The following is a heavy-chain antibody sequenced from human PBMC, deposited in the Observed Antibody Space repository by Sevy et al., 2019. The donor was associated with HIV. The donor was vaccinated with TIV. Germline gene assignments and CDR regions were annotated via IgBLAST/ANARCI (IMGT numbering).Heavy chain of an antibody. CDR1: GFTYSDYY. V-gene: IGHV3-11*01. CDR3: AREGSLRYFDL. CDR2: ISSRGSTI. J-gene: IGHJ2*01. D-gene: IGHD3-10*01. Sequence: GGSLRLSCAASGFTYSDYYMSWIRQAPGRGLEGISYISSRGSTIYYADSVKGRFTISRDNAKNSLFLQMNSLRAEDTAVYYCAREGSLRYFDLWGRGTLVTVSS.